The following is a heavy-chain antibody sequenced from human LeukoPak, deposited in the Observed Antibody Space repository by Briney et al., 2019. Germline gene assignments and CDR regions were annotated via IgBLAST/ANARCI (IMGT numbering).Heavy chain of an antibody. CDR1: GYSISSGYY. V-gene: IGHV4-38-2*02. Sequence: SETLSLTCTVSGYSISSGYYWGWIRQPPGKGLEWIGSIYHSGSTYYNPSLKSRVTISVDTSKNQFSLKLSSVTAADTAVYYCARDLAPHPRNWFDPWGQGTLVTVSS. CDR2: IYHSGST. CDR3: ARDLAPHPRNWFDP. J-gene: IGHJ5*02.